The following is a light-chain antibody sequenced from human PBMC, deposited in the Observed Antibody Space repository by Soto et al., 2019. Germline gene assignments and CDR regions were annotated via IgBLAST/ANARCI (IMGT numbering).Light chain of an antibody. CDR3: TSSTTDSLYV. V-gene: IGLV2-14*01. CDR2: KVS. CDR1: SSDVGGSNY. J-gene: IGLJ1*01. Sequence: QSALTQLASVSGYPGQSITISCTGTSSDVGGSNYVSWYQQYPGKVPKLLINKVSNRPSGVSNRFSGSKSAYTASLTISGLQAEDEADYFCTSSTTDSLYVFGTGTKVTVL.